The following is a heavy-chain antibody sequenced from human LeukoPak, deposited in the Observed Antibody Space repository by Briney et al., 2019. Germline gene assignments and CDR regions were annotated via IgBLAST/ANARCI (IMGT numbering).Heavy chain of an antibody. V-gene: IGHV3-21*01. CDR1: GFTFSSYS. J-gene: IGHJ3*02. CDR2: ISSSSSYI. D-gene: IGHD3-10*01. Sequence: GGSLRLSCAASGFTFSSYSMNWVRQAPGKGLEWVSSISSSSSYIYYADSVKGRFTISRDNAKNSLYLQMNSLRAEDTAVFYCARARGTMVDAFDIWGQGTMVTVSS. CDR3: ARARGTMVDAFDI.